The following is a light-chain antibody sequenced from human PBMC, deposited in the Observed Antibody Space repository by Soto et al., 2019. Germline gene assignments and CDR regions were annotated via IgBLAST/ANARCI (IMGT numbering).Light chain of an antibody. Sequence: EIVMTQSPATLSVSPGERATLSCRASQSVSSNVAWYQQKPGQAPRLLFHGASSRATGIPARFSGSVSGTEFTLTISSLQSEDFAVYYCQQYNSWPPLTFVGGTKVES. J-gene: IGKJ4*01. CDR3: QQYNSWPPLT. CDR1: QSVSSN. CDR2: GAS. V-gene: IGKV3-15*01.